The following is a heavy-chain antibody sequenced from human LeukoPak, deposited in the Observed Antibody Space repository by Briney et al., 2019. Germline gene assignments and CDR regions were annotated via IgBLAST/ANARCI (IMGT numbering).Heavy chain of an antibody. V-gene: IGHV1-69*04. Sequence: ASVKVSCKASGGTFSNYAISWLRQAPGQDLQWMGRIVPVLDIPNYAQRSRDRVTITADKSTNIAYMELSSLRSEDTAVYYCARGDAFDIWGQGTMVTVSS. CDR3: ARGDAFDI. CDR1: GGTFSNYA. CDR2: IVPVLDIP. J-gene: IGHJ3*02.